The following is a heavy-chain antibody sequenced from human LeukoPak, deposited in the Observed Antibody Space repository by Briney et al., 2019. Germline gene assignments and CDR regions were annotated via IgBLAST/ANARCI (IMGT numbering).Heavy chain of an antibody. CDR1: GFTFSSYS. J-gene: IGHJ6*02. Sequence: GGSLRLSCAASGFTFSSYSMTWVRQAPGKGLEWVSYISSSSSTIYYADSVKGRFTISRDNAKNSLYLQMNSLRAEDTAVYYCARIVYYYYYYGMDVWGQGTTVTVSS. CDR3: ARIVYYYYYYGMDV. V-gene: IGHV3-48*01. CDR2: ISSSSSTI. D-gene: IGHD3-22*01.